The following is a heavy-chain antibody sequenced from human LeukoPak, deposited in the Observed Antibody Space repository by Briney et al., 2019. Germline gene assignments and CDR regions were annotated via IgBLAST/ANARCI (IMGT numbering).Heavy chain of an antibody. CDR2: IYYSGST. CDR1: GGPISSYY. J-gene: IGHJ4*02. CDR3: ARHNGYYYGSDIDY. V-gene: IGHV4-59*08. Sequence: SETLSLTCTVSGGPISSYYWSWLRHPPGKALEWLGYIYYSGSTNYNPSLKSRVTIPVDTSKNQFSLKLSSVPAANTAVYYCARHNGYYYGSDIDYWGQGALVTVSS. D-gene: IGHD3-10*01.